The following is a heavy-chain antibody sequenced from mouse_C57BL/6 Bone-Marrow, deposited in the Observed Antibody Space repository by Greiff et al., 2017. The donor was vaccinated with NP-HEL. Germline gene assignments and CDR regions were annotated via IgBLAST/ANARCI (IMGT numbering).Heavy chain of an antibody. Sequence: QVQLQQSGPELVKPGASVKISCKASGYTFTDYYINWVKQRPGQGLEWIGWIYPGSGNTKYNEKFKGKATLTVDTSSSTAYMQLSSLTSEDSAVYFCARFHYYGSSYDYAMDYWGQGTSVTVSS. V-gene: IGHV1-84*01. D-gene: IGHD1-1*01. CDR1: GYTFTDYY. CDR2: IYPGSGNT. J-gene: IGHJ4*01. CDR3: ARFHYYGSSYDYAMDY.